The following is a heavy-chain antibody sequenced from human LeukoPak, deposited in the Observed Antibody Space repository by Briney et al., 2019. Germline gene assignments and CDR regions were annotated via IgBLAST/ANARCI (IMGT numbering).Heavy chain of an antibody. Sequence: PGGSLRLSCAASGFTFSSYSMNWVRQAPGKGLEWVSSISSSSSYIYYADSVKGRFTISRDNAKNSLYLQMNSLRAEDTAVYYCARGLEFYYYYMDVWGKGTTVTVSS. CDR3: ARGLEFYYYYMDV. CDR1: GFTFSSYS. J-gene: IGHJ6*03. V-gene: IGHV3-21*01. D-gene: IGHD1-1*01. CDR2: ISSSSSYI.